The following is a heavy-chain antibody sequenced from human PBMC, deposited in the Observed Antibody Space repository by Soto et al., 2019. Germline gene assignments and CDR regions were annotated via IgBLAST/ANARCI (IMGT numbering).Heavy chain of an antibody. V-gene: IGHV3-7*01. CDR3: ARAHSSYDYIWGSYRPPGINWFDP. D-gene: IGHD3-16*02. CDR1: GFTFSSYA. J-gene: IGHJ5*02. CDR2: IKQDGSEK. Sequence: GGSLRLSCAASGFTFSSYAMSWVRQAPGKGLEWVANIKQDGSEKYYVDSVKGRFTISRDNAKNSLYLQMNSLRAEDTAVYYCARAHSSYDYIWGSYRPPGINWFDPWGQGTLVTVSS.